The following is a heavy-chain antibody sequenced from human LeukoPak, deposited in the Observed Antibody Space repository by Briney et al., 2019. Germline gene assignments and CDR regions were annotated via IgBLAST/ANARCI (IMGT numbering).Heavy chain of an antibody. CDR1: GFTFSSYG. CDR2: ISYDGSNK. D-gene: IGHD6-19*01. Sequence: GRSLRLSCAASGFTFSSYGMHWVRQAPGKGLEWVAVISYDGSNKYYADSVKGRFTISRDNSKNTLYLQMNSLRAEDTAVYYCAREAVAGSYYFDYWGQGTLVTVSS. J-gene: IGHJ4*02. V-gene: IGHV3-30*03. CDR3: AREAVAGSYYFDY.